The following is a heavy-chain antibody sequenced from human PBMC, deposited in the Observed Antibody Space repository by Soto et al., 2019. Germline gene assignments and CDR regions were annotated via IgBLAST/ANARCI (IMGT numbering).Heavy chain of an antibody. CDR1: GYTFSTYY. CDR3: ARGFPLWFDP. J-gene: IGHJ5*02. CDR2: INPSGGST. Sequence: GASVKVSCKSSGYTFSTYYMHWVRQAPGQGYEWMGIINPSGGSTTYAQKFQGRVTITRDTSTSTVYMELSSLKSEDTAVYYCARGFPLWFDPWGQGTLVTVSS. D-gene: IGHD3-3*01. V-gene: IGHV1-46*01.